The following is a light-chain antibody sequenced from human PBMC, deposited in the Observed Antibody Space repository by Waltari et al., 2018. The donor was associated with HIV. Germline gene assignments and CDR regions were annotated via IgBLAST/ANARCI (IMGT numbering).Light chain of an antibody. CDR1: SGSIADNY. V-gene: IGLV6-57*03. J-gene: IGLJ3*02. CDR3: QSYDSSNQV. CDR2: EDN. Sequence: NFMLTQPHSVSESPGKTVTISCTRSSGSIADNYVQWYQQRPGRAPTTVILEDNQSPPGVPDRFSGSIDSSSNSASLTISGLKTEDEADYYCQSYDSSNQVFGGGTQLTVL.